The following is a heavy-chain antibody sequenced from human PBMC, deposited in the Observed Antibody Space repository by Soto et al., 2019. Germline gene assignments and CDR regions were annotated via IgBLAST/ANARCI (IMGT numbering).Heavy chain of an antibody. D-gene: IGHD1-7*01. J-gene: IGHJ4*02. CDR3: ASRDPGTSVDY. V-gene: IGHV4-4*02. Sequence: QVQLQESGPGLVKPSGTLSLTCAVSGGSFTSNNWWTWVRQHPGQGLEWIGEIYRTGSTNYNPSLKSRVTISLDKSENQFSLKVTSLTAAYTAVYYCASRDPGTSVDYWGQGTLVTVSS. CDR2: IYRTGST. CDR1: GGSFTSNNW.